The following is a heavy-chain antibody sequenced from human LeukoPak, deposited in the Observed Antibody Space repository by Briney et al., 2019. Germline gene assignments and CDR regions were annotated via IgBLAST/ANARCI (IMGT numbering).Heavy chain of an antibody. CDR3: VGYSSSTGDAFDI. CDR1: GYTFISYG. V-gene: IGHV1-18*01. J-gene: IGHJ3*02. D-gene: IGHD6-6*01. CDR2: ISAYNGNT. Sequence: ASVKVSCKASGYTFISYGITWVRQAPGQGLEWMGWISAYNGNTNYAQKLQGRVTMTTDTSTSTAYMELRSLRSDDTAVYYCVGYSSSTGDAFDIWGQGTMVTVSS.